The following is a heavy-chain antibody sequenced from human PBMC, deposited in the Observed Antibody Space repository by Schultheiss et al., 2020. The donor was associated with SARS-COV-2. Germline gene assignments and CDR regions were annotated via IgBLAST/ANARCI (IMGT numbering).Heavy chain of an antibody. Sequence: ASVKVSCKASGYTFTGYYMHWVRQAPGQGLEWMGWINPNSGGTNYAQKFQGWVTMTTDTSTSTAYMELRSLRSDDTAVYYCAKHQLELRGHDAFDIWGQGTMVTVSS. D-gene: IGHD1-7*01. CDR1: GYTFTGYY. J-gene: IGHJ3*02. CDR3: AKHQLELRGHDAFDI. CDR2: INPNSGGT. V-gene: IGHV1-2*04.